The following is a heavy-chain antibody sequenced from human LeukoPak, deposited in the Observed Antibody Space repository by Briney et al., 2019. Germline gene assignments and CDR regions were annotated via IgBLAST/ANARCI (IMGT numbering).Heavy chain of an antibody. Sequence: GGSLRLSCAASGFTFSSYSMNWVRQAPGKGLEWVSSISSTSSYIFYADSVKGRFTISRDKAKNSLYLQMNSLRAEDTAVYYCARVLHFDWLSYHWGQGTLVTVSS. D-gene: IGHD3-9*01. J-gene: IGHJ5*02. CDR3: ARVLHFDWLSYH. CDR2: ISSTSSYI. CDR1: GFTFSSYS. V-gene: IGHV3-21*01.